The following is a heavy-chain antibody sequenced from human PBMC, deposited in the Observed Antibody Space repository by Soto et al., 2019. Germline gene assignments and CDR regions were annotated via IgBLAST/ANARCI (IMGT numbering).Heavy chain of an antibody. V-gene: IGHV4-30-2*01. CDR1: GGSIISDGYS. CDR3: VRRSPEDAFDI. Sequence: TLSLTCAVSGGSIISDGYSWSWIRQPPGKGLQWIGHIYEGGNTYYTPSLESRVAISTDKSKNQFSLRLSSVTAADTAVYYCVRRSPEDAFDIWGQGTMVTVSS. CDR2: IYEGGNT. J-gene: IGHJ3*02.